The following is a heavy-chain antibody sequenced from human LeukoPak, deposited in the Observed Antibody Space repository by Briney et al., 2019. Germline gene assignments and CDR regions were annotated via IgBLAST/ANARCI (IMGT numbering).Heavy chain of an antibody. V-gene: IGHV3-48*01. CDR2: ISSSSSTI. J-gene: IGHJ5*02. CDR1: GFTFSSYR. Sequence: GGSLRLSCAASGFTFSSYRMTWVPQAPGKGLGWVSYISSSSSTIYYADSVKGRFTISRDNAKNSLYLQMNSLRAEDTAVYYCARGGAIDYGDYLDWFDPWGQGTLVTVSS. CDR3: ARGGAIDYGDYLDWFDP. D-gene: IGHD4-17*01.